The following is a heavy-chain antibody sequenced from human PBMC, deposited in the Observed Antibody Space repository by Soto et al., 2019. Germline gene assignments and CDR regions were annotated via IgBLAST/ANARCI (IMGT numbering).Heavy chain of an antibody. CDR2: ISAHNGNT. D-gene: IGHD1-1*01. CDR1: GYAFTTYG. J-gene: IGHJ4*02. CDR3: ARGRYGDY. Sequence: QVHLVQSGAEVKKPGASVKVSCKGSGYAFTTYGITWVRQAPGQGLEWMGWISAHNGNTNYAQNLQGRVTVTRDTSTSTAYMELRSLISDDAAVDYCARGRYGDYWGQGSLVTVSS. V-gene: IGHV1-18*01.